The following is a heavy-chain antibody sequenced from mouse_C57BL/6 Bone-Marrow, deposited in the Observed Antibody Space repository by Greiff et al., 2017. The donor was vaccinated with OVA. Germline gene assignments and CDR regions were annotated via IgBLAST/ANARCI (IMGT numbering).Heavy chain of an antibody. D-gene: IGHD1-3*01. CDR1: GFTFSSYG. J-gene: IGHJ4*01. V-gene: IGHV5-6*02. Sequence: EVMLVESGGDLVKPGGSLKLSCAASGFTFSSYGMSWVRQTPDQRLEWVATISSGGSYTYYPDSVKGRFTISRDNAKNTLYLQMSSLKSEDTAMYYCARHGGKLVYYYAMDYWGQGTSVTVSS. CDR2: ISSGGSYT. CDR3: ARHGGKLVYYYAMDY.